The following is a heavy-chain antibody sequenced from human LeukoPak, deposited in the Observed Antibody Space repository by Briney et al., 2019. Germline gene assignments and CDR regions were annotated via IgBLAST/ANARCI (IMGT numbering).Heavy chain of an antibody. CDR2: ISSSSSTI. CDR3: ARSLIVGATVFDY. J-gene: IGHJ4*02. CDR1: GFTFSSYS. D-gene: IGHD1-26*01. Sequence: GGSLRLSCAASGFTFSSYSMNWVRQAPGKGLEWVSSISSSSSTIYYADSVKGRFTISRDNAKNSLYLQMNSLRAEDTAVYYCARSLIVGATVFDYWGQGTLVTVSS. V-gene: IGHV3-48*01.